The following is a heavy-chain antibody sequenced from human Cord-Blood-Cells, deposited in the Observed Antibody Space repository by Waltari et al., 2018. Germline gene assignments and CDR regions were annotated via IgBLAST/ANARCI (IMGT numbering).Heavy chain of an antibody. CDR2: IKHSGST. D-gene: IGHD1-7*01. CDR3: ASLKNYNWFDP. V-gene: IGHV4-34*01. CDR1: GGAFSGYY. J-gene: IGHJ5*02. Sequence: QVQLQPHGAVLWTPSETRRLSCAGSGGAFSGYYWRGIRQPRGKGLEWIGEIKHSGSTNYNPSLKSRVTISVDTSKNQFSLKLSSVTAADTAVYYCASLKNYNWFDPWGQGTLVTVSS.